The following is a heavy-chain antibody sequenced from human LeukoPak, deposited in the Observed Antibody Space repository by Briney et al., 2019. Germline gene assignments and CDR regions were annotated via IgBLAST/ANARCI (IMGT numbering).Heavy chain of an antibody. CDR2: INHSGST. Sequence: SETLSLTCAVYGGSFSGYYWSWIRQPPGKGLEWIGEINHSGSTNYNPSLKSRVTISVDTSKNQFSLKLSSVTAADTAVYYCARGHYDSSGYYYGMDVWGQGTTVTVSS. J-gene: IGHJ6*02. D-gene: IGHD3-22*01. V-gene: IGHV4-34*01. CDR1: GGSFSGYY. CDR3: ARGHYDSSGYYYGMDV.